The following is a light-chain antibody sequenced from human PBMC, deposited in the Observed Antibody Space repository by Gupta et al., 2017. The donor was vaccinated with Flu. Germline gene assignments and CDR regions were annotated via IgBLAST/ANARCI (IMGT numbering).Light chain of an antibody. CDR1: YNDIGAYDL. V-gene: IGLV2-23*01. CDR2: EAT. Sequence: QSALTQPASVSGSPGQSITISCTGDYNDIGAYDLVSWYQQLPGRVPRVILFEATKRPSGLANHFSGSRAGYTASLTISGLQAEDEADYYCYAYAGNDNWLFGGGTRLTVL. CDR3: YAYAGNDNWL. J-gene: IGLJ3*02.